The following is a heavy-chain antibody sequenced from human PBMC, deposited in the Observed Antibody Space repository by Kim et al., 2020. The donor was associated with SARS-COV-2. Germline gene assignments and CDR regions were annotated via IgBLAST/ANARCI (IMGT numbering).Heavy chain of an antibody. V-gene: IGHV1-69*02. CDR3: ARSWERGDFDY. D-gene: IGHD1-26*01. CDR1: GGTFSSYT. CDR2: IIPILGIA. Sequence: SVKVSCKASGGTFSSYTISWVRQAPGQGLEWMGRIIPILGIANYAQKFQGRVTITADKSTSTAYMELSSLRSEDTAVYYCARSWERGDFDYWGQGTLVTVSS. J-gene: IGHJ4*02.